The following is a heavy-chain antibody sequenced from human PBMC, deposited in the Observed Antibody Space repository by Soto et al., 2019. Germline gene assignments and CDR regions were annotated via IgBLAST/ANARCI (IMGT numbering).Heavy chain of an antibody. V-gene: IGHV3-30*04. J-gene: IGHJ2*01. CDR3: QAENGIRGTVPVSAFLLNRSSDL. CDR2: ILSDGSKQ. Sequence: PGKGLEWMAVILSDGSKQYYAESVKARFTISRDNSKSTLYLQMNSLRVKDTSVFFFQAENGIRGTVPVSAFLLNRSSDL. D-gene: IGHD1-1*01.